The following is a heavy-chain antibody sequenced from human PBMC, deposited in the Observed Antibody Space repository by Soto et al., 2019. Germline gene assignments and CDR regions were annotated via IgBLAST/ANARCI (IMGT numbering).Heavy chain of an antibody. D-gene: IGHD3-10*01. CDR2: IIPILGIA. J-gene: IGHJ5*02. CDR3: ARDGDYYGSGKEGDWFDP. CDR1: GGTFSSYT. Sequence: QVQLVQSGAEVKKPGSSVKVSCKASGGTFSSYTISWVQQAPGQGLEWMGRIIPILGIANYAQKFQGRVTITADKSTGTAYMELSSLRSEDTAVYYCARDGDYYGSGKEGDWFDPWGQGTLVTVSS. V-gene: IGHV1-69*08.